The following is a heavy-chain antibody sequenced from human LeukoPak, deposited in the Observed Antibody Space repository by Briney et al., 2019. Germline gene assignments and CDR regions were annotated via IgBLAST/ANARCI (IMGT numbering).Heavy chain of an antibody. CDR1: GFTFSSYE. CDR3: AAFYDYVWGGEWYFDL. J-gene: IGHJ2*01. Sequence: PGGSLRLSYAASGFTFSSYEMNWVRQAPGKGLEWVSYISSSSSTIYYADSVKGRFTISRDNAKNSLYLQMNSLRAEDTAVYYCAAFYDYVWGGEWYFDLWGRGTLVTVSS. D-gene: IGHD3-16*01. V-gene: IGHV3-48*01. CDR2: ISSSSSTI.